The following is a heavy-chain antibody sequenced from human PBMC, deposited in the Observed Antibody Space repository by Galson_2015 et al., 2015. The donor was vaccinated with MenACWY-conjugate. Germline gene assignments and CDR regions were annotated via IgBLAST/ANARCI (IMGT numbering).Heavy chain of an antibody. CDR3: ASEDYYYDSSSRRKLSMDY. Sequence: SLRLSCAVSGFTFSRYWMHWVRQAPGKGLEWVADIKPDGSEKYYADSVKGRFTISRDNVKISLYLQMNSLRAEDTAVYYRASEDYYYDSSSRRKLSMDYWGQGTLVTVSS. V-gene: IGHV3-7*03. CDR2: IKPDGSEK. D-gene: IGHD3-22*01. J-gene: IGHJ4*02. CDR1: GFTFSRYW.